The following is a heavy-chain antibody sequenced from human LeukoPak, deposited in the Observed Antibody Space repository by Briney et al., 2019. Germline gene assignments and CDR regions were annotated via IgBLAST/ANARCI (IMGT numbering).Heavy chain of an antibody. CDR1: GFTFSSYA. J-gene: IGHJ4*02. CDR2: ISTSGGST. CDR3: AKVRFGVTARYHFDF. V-gene: IGHV3-23*01. D-gene: IGHD3-10*01. Sequence: GGSLRLSCAASGFTFSSYAMSWVRQAPGKGLEWVSTISTSGGSTYYADSVKGRFTISRDDSKNTLYLQMNSLRAEDTAVYYCAKVRFGVTARYHFDFWGQGTLVTVSS.